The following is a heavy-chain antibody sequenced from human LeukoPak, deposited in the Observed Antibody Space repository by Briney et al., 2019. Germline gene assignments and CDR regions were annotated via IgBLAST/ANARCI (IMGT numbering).Heavy chain of an antibody. CDR2: IIPIFGTA. D-gene: IGHD4-17*01. J-gene: IGHJ2*01. Sequence: GSSVKVSCKASGGTFSSYAISWVRQAPGQGLEWMGRIIPIFGTANYAQKFQGRVTITTDESTSTAYMELSSLRSEDTAVYYCARDRGYGDYGWYFDLWGRGTLVTVSS. CDR3: ARDRGYGDYGWYFDL. V-gene: IGHV1-69*05. CDR1: GGTFSSYA.